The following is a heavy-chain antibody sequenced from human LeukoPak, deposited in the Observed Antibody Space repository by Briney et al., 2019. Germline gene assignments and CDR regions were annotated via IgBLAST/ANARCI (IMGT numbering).Heavy chain of an antibody. CDR1: GFTFSDYY. Sequence: PGGSLSLSCAASGFTFSDYYMSWLRLAPGKGLEWVSYISSSDNTISYADSVKGRFTISRDNVKNSLYLQMNSLRAEDTAVYYCARHTLNYYYYMDVWGKGTTVTISS. CDR2: ISSSDNTI. CDR3: ARHTLNYYYYMDV. J-gene: IGHJ6*03. V-gene: IGHV3-11*01.